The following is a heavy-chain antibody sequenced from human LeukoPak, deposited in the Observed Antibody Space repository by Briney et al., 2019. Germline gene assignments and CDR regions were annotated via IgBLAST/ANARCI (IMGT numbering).Heavy chain of an antibody. CDR1: GGSISSYY. CDR3: ARDSSGYYRIDY. Sequence: SETLSLTCTVSGGSISSYYWSWIRQPPGKGLEWIGYVFHSGSTNYNPSLKSRVTISVDTSKNQFSLKPTSVTAADTAVYYCARDSSGYYRIDYWGQGTLVTVSS. V-gene: IGHV4-59*08. J-gene: IGHJ4*02. D-gene: IGHD3-22*01. CDR2: VFHSGST.